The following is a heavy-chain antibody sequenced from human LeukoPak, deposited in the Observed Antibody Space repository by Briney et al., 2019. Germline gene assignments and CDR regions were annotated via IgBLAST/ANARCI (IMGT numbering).Heavy chain of an antibody. CDR2: IIPIFGTA. CDR1: GGTFSSYA. Sequence: GASVKVSCKASGGTFSSYAISWVRQAPGQGLEWMGGIIPIFGTANYAQKFQGRFTITTDESTSTAYMELSSLRSEDTAVYYCARGSYYYGSGWAAFDIWGQGTMVTVSS. D-gene: IGHD3-10*01. J-gene: IGHJ3*02. V-gene: IGHV1-69*05. CDR3: ARGSYYYGSGWAAFDI.